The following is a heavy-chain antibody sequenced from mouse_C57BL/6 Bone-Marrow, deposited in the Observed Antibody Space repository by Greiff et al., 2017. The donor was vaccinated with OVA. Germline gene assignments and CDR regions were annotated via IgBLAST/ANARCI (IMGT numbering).Heavy chain of an antibody. Sequence: VQLQQSGAELVRPGASVTLSCKASGYTFTDYEMHWVKQTPVHGLEWIGAIDPETGGTAYNQKFKGQAILTADKSSSTAYMERRSLTSEDAAVYYCTRGYSNYYAMDYWGQGTSVTVSS. CDR2: IDPETGGT. CDR1: GYTFTDYE. J-gene: IGHJ4*01. V-gene: IGHV1-15*01. D-gene: IGHD2-5*01. CDR3: TRGYSNYYAMDY.